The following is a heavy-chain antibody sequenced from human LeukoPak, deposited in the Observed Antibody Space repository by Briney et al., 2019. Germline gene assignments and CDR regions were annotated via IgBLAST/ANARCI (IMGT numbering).Heavy chain of an antibody. V-gene: IGHV4-38-2*02. CDR3: ARGEKGSSSLFLDY. Sequence: PSETLSLTCTVSGFSVGSVYYWGWIRQPPGKGLEWIGSIYRSGSTYYNPSLKSRVTISVDTSKNQFSLKLTSVTAADTAVYYCARGEKGSSSLFLDYWGQGTLVTVSS. D-gene: IGHD6-6*01. J-gene: IGHJ4*02. CDR2: IYRSGST. CDR1: GFSVGSVYY.